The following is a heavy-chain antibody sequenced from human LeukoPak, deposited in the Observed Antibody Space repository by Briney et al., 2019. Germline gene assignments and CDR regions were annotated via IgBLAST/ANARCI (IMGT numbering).Heavy chain of an antibody. CDR1: GFTFSDHY. CDR2: IHYDGTNE. CDR3: VNSGFDP. V-gene: IGHV3-30*02. J-gene: IGHJ5*02. Sequence: GGSLRLSCAASGFTFSDHYIDWVRQAPGKGLEWVAFIHYDGTNEYYADSVKGRFTISRDNFKNTLSLQMNGLRVEDTALYYCVNSGFDPWGQGTLVTVSS. D-gene: IGHD3-10*01.